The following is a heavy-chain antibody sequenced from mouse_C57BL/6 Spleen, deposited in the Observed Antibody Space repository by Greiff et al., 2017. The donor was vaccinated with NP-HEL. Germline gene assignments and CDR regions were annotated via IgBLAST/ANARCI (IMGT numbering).Heavy chain of an antibody. CDR1: GFTFSSYA. J-gene: IGHJ1*03. Sequence: EVQLVESGEGLVKPGGSLKLSCAASGFTFSSYAMSWVRQTPEKRLEWVAYISSGGDYTYYADTVKGRFTISRDNARNTLYLQMSSLKSEDTAMYYCTRESPYYYGSSHGYFDVWGTGTTVTVSS. V-gene: IGHV5-9-1*02. CDR3: TRESPYYYGSSHGYFDV. D-gene: IGHD1-1*01. CDR2: ISSGGDYT.